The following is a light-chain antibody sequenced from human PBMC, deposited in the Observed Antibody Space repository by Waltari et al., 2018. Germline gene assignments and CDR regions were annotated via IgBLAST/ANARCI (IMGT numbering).Light chain of an antibody. CDR2: DVS. CDR3: QQSYQWPPYT. V-gene: IGKV3-15*01. J-gene: IGKJ2*01. CDR1: QSISSD. Sequence: EIVMTQSPATLSVSPGERVTLSCRASQSISSDLAWYQQKPGQAPRILIYDVSTRATGIPPRFSGSGSETEFTLTISRLQSEDFAVCYCQQSYQWPPYTFGQGTKLEIK.